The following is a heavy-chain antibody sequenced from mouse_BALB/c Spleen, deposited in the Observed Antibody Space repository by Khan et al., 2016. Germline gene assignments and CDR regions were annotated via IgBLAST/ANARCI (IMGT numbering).Heavy chain of an antibody. CDR1: GYTFTSYW. CDR3: ARGGHDSGDWYFDG. D-gene: IGHD1-3*01. J-gene: IGHJ1*01. Sequence: QVQLKQSGAELAKPGASVKMSCKASGYTFTSYWMHWVKQRPGQGLEWIGYINPSTGYTEYNQKFKDKATLNADKSSTTAYMQLSSLTSEESSVYYGARGGHDSGDWYFDGWGGGTTVTVSS. V-gene: IGHV1-7*01. CDR2: INPSTGYT.